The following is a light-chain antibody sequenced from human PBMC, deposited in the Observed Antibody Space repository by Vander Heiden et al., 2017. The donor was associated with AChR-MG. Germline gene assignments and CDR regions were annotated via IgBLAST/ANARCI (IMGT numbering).Light chain of an antibody. J-gene: IGKJ2*01. CDR1: QRLLHVDGRTY. CDR3: MQSIRQYT. V-gene: IGKV2D-29*01. CDR2: EVS. Sequence: DIVMTQTPLHLSVTPGQPASIFCKSSQRLLHVDGRTYLSWDLQRPGQPPHFLMYEVSNRLSGVPERFSGSGAETDFTLNISRVEAEDVGVYYCMQSIRQYTFGQGTKLEIK.